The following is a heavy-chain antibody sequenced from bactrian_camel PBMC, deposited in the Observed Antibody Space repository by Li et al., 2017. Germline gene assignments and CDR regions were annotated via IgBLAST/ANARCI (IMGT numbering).Heavy chain of an antibody. CDR2: IRTGYPFTS. J-gene: IGHJ6*01. CDR1: GATAGRHC. Sequence: HVQLVESGGGSVRTGGSLRLSCAASGATAGRHCMAWFRQVPGKERETVASIRTGYPFTSDYHASVEGRFTISQDNAKNAVYLQMDSLKLEDTAVYHCVREEKEVVALMGFGYWGQGTQVTVS. CDR3: VREEKEVVALMGFGY. D-gene: IGHD2*01. V-gene: IGHV3S1*01.